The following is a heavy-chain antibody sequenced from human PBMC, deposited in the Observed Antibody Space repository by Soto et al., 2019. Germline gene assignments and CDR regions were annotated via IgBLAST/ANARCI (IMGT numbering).Heavy chain of an antibody. D-gene: IGHD3-3*01. Sequence: QVQLVESGGGVVQPGRSLRLSCAASGFTFSSYGMHWVRQAPGKGLEWVAVISYDGSNKYYADSVKGRFTISRDNSKITLYLQMNSLRAEDTAVYYCAKDAPELRFLDGDGMDVWGQGTTVTVSS. CDR3: AKDAPELRFLDGDGMDV. J-gene: IGHJ6*02. CDR1: GFTFSSYG. CDR2: ISYDGSNK. V-gene: IGHV3-30*18.